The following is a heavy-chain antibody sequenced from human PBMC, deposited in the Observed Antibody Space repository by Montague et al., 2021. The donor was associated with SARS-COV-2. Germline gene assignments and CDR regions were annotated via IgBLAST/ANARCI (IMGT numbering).Heavy chain of an antibody. V-gene: IGHV4-31*03. CDR1: GGSISSGGYY. D-gene: IGHD5-12*01. Sequence: TLSLTCTVSGGSISSGGYYWSWIRQPPGKGLEWIGYIYYSGSTYYNPSLKSRVTISVDTSKNQFSLKLSSVTAADTAVYYCARDECDSGHDYWGQGTLVTVSS. CDR2: IYYSGST. J-gene: IGHJ4*02. CDR3: ARDECDSGHDY.